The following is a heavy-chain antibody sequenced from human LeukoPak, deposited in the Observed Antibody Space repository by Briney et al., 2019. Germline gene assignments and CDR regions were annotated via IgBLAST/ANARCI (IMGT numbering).Heavy chain of an antibody. J-gene: IGHJ6*02. V-gene: IGHV3-33*01. CDR1: GFTFSSYG. Sequence: GRSLRLSCAASGFTFSSYGMHWVRQAPGKGLEWVAVIWYDGSNKYYADSVKGRFTISRDNSKNTLYLQMNSLRAEDTAVYYCARRYSSSWATYYYYGMDVWGQGTTVTVSS. CDR2: IWYDGSNK. D-gene: IGHD6-13*01. CDR3: ARRYSSSWATYYYYGMDV.